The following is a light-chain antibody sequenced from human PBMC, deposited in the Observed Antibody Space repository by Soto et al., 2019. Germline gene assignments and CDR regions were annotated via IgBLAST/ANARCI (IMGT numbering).Light chain of an antibody. CDR1: QSVSSDY. CDR2: GAS. CDR3: QQYFSSPVT. V-gene: IGKV3-20*01. J-gene: IGKJ4*01. Sequence: EIVLTQSPGTLSLSPGDRATLSCRVSQSVSSDYLAWHQQKPGQAPSLLIYGASSRATGIPDRFSGGGSGTDFTLTISRLEPEDFAVYSCQQYFSSPVTFGGGTKVEIK.